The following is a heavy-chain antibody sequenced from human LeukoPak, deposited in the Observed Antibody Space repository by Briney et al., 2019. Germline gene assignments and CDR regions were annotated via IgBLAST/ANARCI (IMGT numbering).Heavy chain of an antibody. J-gene: IGHJ1*01. D-gene: IGHD5-18*01. CDR1: GFTFTSSA. Sequence: SVKVSCKASGFTFTSSAVQWVRQARGQRLEWIGWIVVGSGNTNYAQKFQERVTITRDMSTSTAYMELSSLRSEDTAVYYCAADTRGYSYGLFQHWGQGTLVTVSS. CDR2: IVVGSGNT. CDR3: AADTRGYSYGLFQH. V-gene: IGHV1-58*01.